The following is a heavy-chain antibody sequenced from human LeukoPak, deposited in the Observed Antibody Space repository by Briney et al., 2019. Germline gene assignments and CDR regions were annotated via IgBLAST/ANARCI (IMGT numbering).Heavy chain of an antibody. D-gene: IGHD2-2*01. V-gene: IGHV1-18*01. CDR1: GYTFTIYG. CDR2: ISAYNGNT. J-gene: IGHJ6*03. Sequence: ASVKVSCKASGYTFTIYGISWVRQAPGQGLEWMGWISAYNGNTNYAQKLQGRVTMTTDTSTSTAYMELRSLRSDDTAVYYCAKVNHCSSTSCYSHYYYYYMDVWGKGTTVTISS. CDR3: AKVNHCSSTSCYSHYYYYYMDV.